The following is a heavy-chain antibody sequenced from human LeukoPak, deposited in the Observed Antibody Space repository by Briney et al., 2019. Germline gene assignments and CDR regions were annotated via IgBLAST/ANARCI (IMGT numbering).Heavy chain of an antibody. J-gene: IGHJ4*02. CDR2: IYNSGST. CDR3: ARDTVVTSYFDY. CDR1: GGSISSSSYY. D-gene: IGHD2-21*02. Sequence: SETLSLTCTVSGGSISSSSYYWGWIRQPPGKGLEWIGSIYNSGSTYYNPSLKSRVTISVDTSKNQISLKLTSVTAADTAVYYCARDTVVTSYFDYWGQGTLVTVSS. V-gene: IGHV4-39*07.